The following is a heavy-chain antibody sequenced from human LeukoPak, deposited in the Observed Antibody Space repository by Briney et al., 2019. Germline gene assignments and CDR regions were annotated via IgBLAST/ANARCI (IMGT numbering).Heavy chain of an antibody. J-gene: IGHJ3*02. Sequence: GGSLRLSCAASGFTFSTFGMHWVRQAPGKGLEWVAFILYDGSNKYYADSVKGRFTISRDNSKNTLYLQVNSLRPEATAVYYCAKHTVLGAFDIWGQGTMVTISS. V-gene: IGHV3-30*02. CDR1: GFTFSTFG. CDR3: AKHTVLGAFDI. CDR2: ILYDGSNK.